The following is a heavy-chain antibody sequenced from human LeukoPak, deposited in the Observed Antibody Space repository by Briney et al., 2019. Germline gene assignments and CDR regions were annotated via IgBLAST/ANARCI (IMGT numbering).Heavy chain of an antibody. CDR3: ARRREDSGSYRTRIYDY. CDR2: IYPGDSDT. Sequence: GESLKISCKGSGYSFTSYWIGWVRQMPGKGLEWMGIIYPGDSDTRYSPSFKGQVNISADKSISPAYLQWSSLKASDTAMYYCARRREDSGSYRTRIYDYWGQGTLVTVSS. V-gene: IGHV5-51*01. D-gene: IGHD1-26*01. J-gene: IGHJ4*02. CDR1: GYSFTSYW.